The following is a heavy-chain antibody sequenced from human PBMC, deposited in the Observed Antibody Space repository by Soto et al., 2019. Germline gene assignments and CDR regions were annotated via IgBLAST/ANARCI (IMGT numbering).Heavy chain of an antibody. CDR2: ISGSGSNT. CDR3: AKERTGKVDY. V-gene: IGHV3-23*01. J-gene: IGHJ4*02. Sequence: PGGSLRLSCAASGFTFSDYAMSWVRQAPGKGLEWVSTISGSGSNTYYADSVKGRFTISRDNSQNTLYLQMNSLRAEDTAVYYCAKERTGKVDYWAQGTLVTVSS. CDR1: GFTFSDYA.